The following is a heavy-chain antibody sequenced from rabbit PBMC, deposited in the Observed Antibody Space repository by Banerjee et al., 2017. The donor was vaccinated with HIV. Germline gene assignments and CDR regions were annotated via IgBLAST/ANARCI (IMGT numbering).Heavy chain of an antibody. J-gene: IGHJ4*01. CDR3: ARNAGTVIYGYAYNL. CDR2: THDGSSDNT. D-gene: IGHD6-1*01. V-gene: IGHV1S40*01. CDR1: GFDLSRYYY. Sequence: QSLEESGGDLVKPGASLTLTCKASGFDLSRYYYMWWVRQAPGKGLEWIALTHDGSSDNTYYASWAKGRFTISKTSSTTVTLQMTSLTAADTATYFCARNAGTVIYGYAYNLWGPGTLVTVS.